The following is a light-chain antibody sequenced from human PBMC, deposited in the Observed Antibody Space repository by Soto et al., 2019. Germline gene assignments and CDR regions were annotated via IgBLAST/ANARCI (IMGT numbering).Light chain of an antibody. CDR2: DAS. J-gene: IGKJ4*01. CDR1: QNVSSY. Sequence: EIVLTQSPATLSLSPGERATLSCRASQNVSSYLAWYQQKPGQAPRLLIYDASNRAIGIPARFSGSGSGTDFSLTISSLQPQDFAVYFCQQRSNWPRLTFGGGTKVEI. CDR3: QQRSNWPRLT. V-gene: IGKV3-11*01.